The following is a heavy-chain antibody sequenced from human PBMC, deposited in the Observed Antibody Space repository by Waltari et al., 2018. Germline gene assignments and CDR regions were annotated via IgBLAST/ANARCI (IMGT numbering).Heavy chain of an antibody. V-gene: IGHV3-23*01. J-gene: IGHJ1*01. CDR1: GFAFDNFY. D-gene: IGHD2-2*01. CDR2: ISDSGATT. Sequence: EVQLLESGGGLEQPGGSLRLSCAASGFAFDNFYMTWVRQAPGGGLEVVSAISDSGATTYYADSVKGRFTISRDNYKKMLYLQMSSLRVDDTAVYYCATYGQSPRNDQWGQGTQLTVSS. CDR3: ATYGQSPRNDQ.